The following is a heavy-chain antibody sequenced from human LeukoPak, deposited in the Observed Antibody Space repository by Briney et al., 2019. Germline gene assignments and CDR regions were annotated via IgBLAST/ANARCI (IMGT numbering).Heavy chain of an antibody. CDR2: ISWNSGSI. Sequence: PGGSLRLSCAASGFTFDDYAMHWVRQAPGKGLEWVSGISWNSGSIGYADSVKGRFTISRDNAKNSLYLQMNSLRAEDTALYYCAKGGGYDLAFAFDIWGQGTMVTVSS. J-gene: IGHJ3*02. CDR3: AKGGGYDLAFAFDI. V-gene: IGHV3-9*01. CDR1: GFTFDDYA. D-gene: IGHD5-12*01.